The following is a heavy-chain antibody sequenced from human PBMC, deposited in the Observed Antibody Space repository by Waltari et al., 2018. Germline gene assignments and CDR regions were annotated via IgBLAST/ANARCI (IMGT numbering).Heavy chain of an antibody. V-gene: IGHV1-69*12. CDR2: SIPNYGTP. J-gene: IGHJ3*02. D-gene: IGHD1-26*01. CDR1: GGAFGTYA. Sequence: QVQLVQSGAEVKKPGSSVKVSCKASGGAFGTYAITWVRQAPGPGLEWVGGSIPNYGTPNFAQKFQGRVTFTADESTTTAYMELTSLKAEDTAIYYCARRNLGYAFDIWGQGTLVTVSS. CDR3: ARRNLGYAFDI.